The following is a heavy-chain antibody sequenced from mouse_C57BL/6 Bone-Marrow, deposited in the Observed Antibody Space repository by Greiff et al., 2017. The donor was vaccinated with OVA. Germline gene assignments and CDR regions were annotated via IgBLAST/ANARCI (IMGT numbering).Heavy chain of an antibody. CDR2: IYPRSGNT. Sequence: VKLVESGAELARPGASVKLSCKASGYTFTSYGISWVKQRTGQGLEWIGEIYPRSGNTYYNEKFKGKATLTADKSSSTAYMELRSLTSEDSAVYFCARSPTGPYWYFDVWGTGTTVTVSS. D-gene: IGHD4-1*02. J-gene: IGHJ1*03. V-gene: IGHV1-81*01. CDR1: GYTFTSYG. CDR3: ARSPTGPYWYFDV.